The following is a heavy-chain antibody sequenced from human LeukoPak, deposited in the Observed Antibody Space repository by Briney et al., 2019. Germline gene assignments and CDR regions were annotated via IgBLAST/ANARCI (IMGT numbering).Heavy chain of an antibody. D-gene: IGHD3-10*01. J-gene: IGHJ6*02. CDR2: MYYSGNT. CDR1: GGSIRGSNYY. V-gene: IGHV4-39*07. Sequence: PSETLSLTCTVSGGSIRGSNYYWGWIRQPPGKGLEWIGSMYYSGNTHYNPSLKRRVTMSVDTSKNQFSLRLSSVTAADTAVYYCARAPNYFGSGSHGMDVWGQGTTVTVSS. CDR3: ARAPNYFGSGSHGMDV.